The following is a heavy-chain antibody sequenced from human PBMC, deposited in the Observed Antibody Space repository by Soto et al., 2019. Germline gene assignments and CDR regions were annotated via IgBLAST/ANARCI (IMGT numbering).Heavy chain of an antibody. Sequence: QVQLQVSGPGLVKPSATLSLSCTVSTGSTNSFYWSWIRQPPGKGLQWLGYFFYTGSTNHNPSLKSRVTISLDMSSNQFSLRLSSVTAADTAMYYCARSRDGYNLNPIDQWGQGCLVTVSS. CDR3: ARSRDGYNLNPIDQ. V-gene: IGHV4-59*01. D-gene: IGHD5-12*01. J-gene: IGHJ4*02. CDR2: FFYTGST. CDR1: TGSTNSFY.